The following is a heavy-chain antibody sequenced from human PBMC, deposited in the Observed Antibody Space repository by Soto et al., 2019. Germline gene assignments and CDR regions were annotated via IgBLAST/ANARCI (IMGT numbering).Heavy chain of an antibody. D-gene: IGHD2-21*02. J-gene: IGHJ4*02. CDR3: ARGATVVTFFDY. Sequence: PSETLSLTCTVSGGSISCGSYYWSWIRQPPGKRLEWIGYMYDSGSTTYSPSLKSRVSISIDTSKNQFSLNLSSVTAADAAVYYCARGATVVTFFDYWGQGSLVTVSS. CDR1: GGSISCGSYY. CDR2: MYDSGST. V-gene: IGHV4-61*01.